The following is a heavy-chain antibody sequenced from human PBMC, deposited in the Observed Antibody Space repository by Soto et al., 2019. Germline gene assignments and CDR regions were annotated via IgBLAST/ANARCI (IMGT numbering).Heavy chain of an antibody. V-gene: IGHV3-23*01. D-gene: IGHD5-18*01. CDR3: ASHSLRGYDYRGYSYGTNFDY. CDR1: GFTFNKYA. CDR2: ISGDGGET. Sequence: GGSLRLSCTISGFTFNKYAMSWVRQAPGKGLEWVSAISGDGGETHYIDSVKGRFTISRDNAKNSLYLQMNSLRAEDTAVYYCASHSLRGYDYRGYSYGTNFDYWGQGTLVTVSS. J-gene: IGHJ4*02.